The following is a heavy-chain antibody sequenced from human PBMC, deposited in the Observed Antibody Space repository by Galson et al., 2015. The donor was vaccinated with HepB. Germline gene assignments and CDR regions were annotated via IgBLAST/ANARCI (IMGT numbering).Heavy chain of an antibody. CDR1: GFTFSSYA. Sequence: SLRLSCAASGFTFSSYAMSWVRQAPGKGLEWVSAISGSGGSTYYADSVKGRFTISRDNSKNTRYLQMNSLRAEDTAVYYCAKDPDYGDNNWFDPWGQGTLVTVSS. V-gene: IGHV3-23*01. D-gene: IGHD4-17*01. CDR2: ISGSGGST. J-gene: IGHJ5*02. CDR3: AKDPDYGDNNWFDP.